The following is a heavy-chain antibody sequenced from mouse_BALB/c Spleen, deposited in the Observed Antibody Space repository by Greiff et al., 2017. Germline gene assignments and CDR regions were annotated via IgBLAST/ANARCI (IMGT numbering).Heavy chain of an antibody. J-gene: IGHJ2*01. V-gene: IGHV5-12-1*01. Sequence: EVQLVESGGGLVKPGGSLKLSCAASGFAFSSYDMSWVRQTPEKRLEWVAYISSGGGSTYYPDTVKGRFTISRDNAKNTLYLQMSSLKSEDTAMYYCARNGNSYYFDYWGQGTTLTVAS. D-gene: IGHD2-1*01. CDR3: ARNGNSYYFDY. CDR2: ISSGGGST. CDR1: GFAFSSYD.